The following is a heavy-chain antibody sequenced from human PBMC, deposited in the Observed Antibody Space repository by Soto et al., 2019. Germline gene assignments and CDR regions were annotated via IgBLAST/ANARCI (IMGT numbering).Heavy chain of an antibody. J-gene: IGHJ4*02. CDR2: VSGSGSTT. CDR3: AKDPRYYDSGGYYDY. Sequence: EVQLLESGGGLVQPGGSLRLSCAASGFSFTIFAMSWVRQAPGKGLEWVSAVSGSGSTTYYADSVKGRFTISRDNSKKTSYLYMKSLRADDTAVYYCAKDPRYYDSGGYYDYWGQGALVTVSS. D-gene: IGHD3-22*01. V-gene: IGHV3-23*01. CDR1: GFSFTIFA.